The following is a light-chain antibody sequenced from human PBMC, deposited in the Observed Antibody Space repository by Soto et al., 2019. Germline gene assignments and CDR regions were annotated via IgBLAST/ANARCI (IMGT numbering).Light chain of an antibody. V-gene: IGKV3-15*01. CDR2: CAS. Sequence: EIVMTQSPATLSVSPGEGATLSCRASEGLGGLLYWYQQRPGQAPRLLIHCASTRAPGVSARCSGSGSGADYTLTSSSLQSDDVAVYYWQQYSKWPLTFGGGTTVEIK. J-gene: IGKJ4*01. CDR3: QQYSKWPLT. CDR1: EGLGGL.